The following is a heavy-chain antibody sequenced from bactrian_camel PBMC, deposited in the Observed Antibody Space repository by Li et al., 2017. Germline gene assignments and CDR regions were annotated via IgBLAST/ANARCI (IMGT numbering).Heavy chain of an antibody. CDR1: GFTYGSYC. J-gene: IGHJ4*01. CDR2: IDTDGTTR. D-gene: IGHD3*01. CDR3: AAGGGNGDFCFTGERSMDY. V-gene: IGHV3S1*01. Sequence: HVQLVESGGGSAQAGESLSISCVASGFTYGSYCLGWFRQPPGKEREGVAQIDTDGTTRYSQSVKGRFTITQNSAKNTLYLKMNSLRPDDTANYYCAAGGGNGDFCFTGERSMDYWGQGTQVTVS.